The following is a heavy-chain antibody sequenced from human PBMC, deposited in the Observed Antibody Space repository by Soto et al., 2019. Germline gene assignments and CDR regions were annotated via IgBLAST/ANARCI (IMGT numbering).Heavy chain of an antibody. J-gene: IGHJ6*02. CDR1: GFTFSNAW. CDR2: IKSKVDGGTA. CDR3: TTLSYLYYDGMDV. Sequence: PWGSLRLSCEASGFTFSNAWMNWVRQGPGKGLEWLGRIKSKVDGGTADYVAATKGRFSISRDDLKNMLYLQMNSLKPDDTAVYYCTTLSYLYYDGMDVWGQGTTVTVS. V-gene: IGHV3-15*01. D-gene: IGHD2-2*01.